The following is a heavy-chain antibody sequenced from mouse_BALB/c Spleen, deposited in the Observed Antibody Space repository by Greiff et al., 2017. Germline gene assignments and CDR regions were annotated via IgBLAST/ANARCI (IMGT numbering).Heavy chain of an antibody. CDR2: IWSGGST. Sequence: QVQLQQSGPGLVQPSQSLSITCTVSGFSLTSYGVHWVRQSPGKGLEWLGVIWSGGSTDYNAAFISRLSISKDNSKSQVFFKMNSLQANDTAIYYCARKDYRYHYFDYWGQGTTLTVSS. D-gene: IGHD2-14*01. V-gene: IGHV2-2*02. CDR1: GFSLTSYG. CDR3: ARKDYRYHYFDY. J-gene: IGHJ2*01.